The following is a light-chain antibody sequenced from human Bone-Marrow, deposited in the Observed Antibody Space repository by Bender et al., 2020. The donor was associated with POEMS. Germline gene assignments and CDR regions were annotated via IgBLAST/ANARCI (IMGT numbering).Light chain of an antibody. CDR2: TNN. J-gene: IGLJ1*01. CDR3: SSSTSTSRV. CDR1: SSNIGNNY. Sequence: QSVLTQPPSVSAAPGQKVTISCSGSSSNIGNNYVSWYQQLPGPAPKLLIYTNNERPSGVPDRFSGSKSGNTASLTISGLQAEDEADYYCSSSTSTSRVFGTGTKVTVL. V-gene: IGLV1-51*01.